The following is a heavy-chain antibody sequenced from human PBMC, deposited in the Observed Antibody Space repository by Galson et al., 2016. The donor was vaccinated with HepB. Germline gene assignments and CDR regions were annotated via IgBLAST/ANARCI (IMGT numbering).Heavy chain of an antibody. Sequence: PALVKPTQTLTLTCTFSGFSLSTSGLCVSWIRQPPGKALEWLALLDWHEDKYYSPPLKTRLTIPKDTAQNQVLLTMTNMDPVDTAAYYCARMKNYYSGMDVWGQGTTVTVSS. V-gene: IGHV2-70*01. CDR3: ARMKNYYSGMDV. CDR2: LDWHEDK. J-gene: IGHJ6*02. CDR1: GFSLSTSGLC.